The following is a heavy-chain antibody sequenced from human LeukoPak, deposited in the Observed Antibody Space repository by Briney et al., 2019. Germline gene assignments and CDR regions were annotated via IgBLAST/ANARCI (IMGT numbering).Heavy chain of an antibody. CDR1: GFTVKSNY. CDR2: IYYGGST. D-gene: IGHD4-23*01. V-gene: IGHV3-66*01. CDR3: ATDSAHYGGNSGLDY. Sequence: AGGSLRLSCAASGFTVKSNYMSWVRQVPGKGLEWVSVIYYGGSTYHADSVKGRFTISRDNSRNTVYLQMNSLRAEDTAVYYCATDSAHYGGNSGLDYWGQGTLVTVSS. J-gene: IGHJ4*02.